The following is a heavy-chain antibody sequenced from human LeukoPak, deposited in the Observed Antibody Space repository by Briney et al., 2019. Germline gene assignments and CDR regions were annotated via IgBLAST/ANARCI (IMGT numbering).Heavy chain of an antibody. J-gene: IGHJ3*02. CDR1: GYTFTSYG. D-gene: IGHD1-26*01. Sequence: ASVKVSCKASGYTFTSYGISWVRQAPGQGLEWMGWISAYNGNTNYAQKLQGRVTMTTDTSTSTAYMELRSLRSEDTAVYYCARDPSGSAANAFDIWGQGTMVTVSS. CDR3: ARDPSGSAANAFDI. CDR2: ISAYNGNT. V-gene: IGHV1-18*01.